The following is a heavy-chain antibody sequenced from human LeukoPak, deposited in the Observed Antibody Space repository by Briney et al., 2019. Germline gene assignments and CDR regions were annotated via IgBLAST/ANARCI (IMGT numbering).Heavy chain of an antibody. CDR1: GYTFTSYY. CDR2: INPSGGST. Sequence: ASVKLSCKSSGYTFTSYYMHWVRQAPGQGLEWMGIINPSGGSTSYAQKFQGRVTMTRATSTSTVYMELSSLRSEDTAVYYYARSNNYYESSGYYAKSRRDFDYWGQGTLVTVSS. D-gene: IGHD3-22*01. J-gene: IGHJ4*02. CDR3: ARSNNYYESSGYYAKSRRDFDY. V-gene: IGHV1-46*01.